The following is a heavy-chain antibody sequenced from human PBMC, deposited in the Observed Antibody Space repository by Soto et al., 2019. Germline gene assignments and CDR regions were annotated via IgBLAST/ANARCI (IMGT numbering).Heavy chain of an antibody. CDR3: ARDGYGSSGSVYYYGMDV. D-gene: IGHD3-22*01. CDR1: GGTFSSYA. J-gene: IGHJ6*02. CDR2: IIPIFGTA. Sequence: QVQLVQSGAEVKKPGSSVKVSCKASGGTFSSYAISWVRQAPGQGLEWMGGIIPIFGTANYAQKFQGRVSNTADDSTSTDYMTLSSLRSDDTSVYYCARDGYGSSGSVYYYGMDVWGQGTTVTVSS. V-gene: IGHV1-69*01.